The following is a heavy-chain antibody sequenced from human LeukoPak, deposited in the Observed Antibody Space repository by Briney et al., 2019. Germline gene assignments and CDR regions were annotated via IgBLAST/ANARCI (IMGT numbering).Heavy chain of an antibody. V-gene: IGHV3-11*01. Sequence: PGGSLRLSCAASGFTFSDYYMSWIRQAPGKGLEWVSYISSSGSTIYYADSVKGRFTISRDNAKNSLYLQMNSLRAEDTAVYYCARAGRRGSGSPMLYYYGMDVWGQGTTVTVSS. CDR3: ARAGRRGSGSPMLYYYGMDV. J-gene: IGHJ6*02. D-gene: IGHD3-10*01. CDR2: ISSSGSTI. CDR1: GFTFSDYY.